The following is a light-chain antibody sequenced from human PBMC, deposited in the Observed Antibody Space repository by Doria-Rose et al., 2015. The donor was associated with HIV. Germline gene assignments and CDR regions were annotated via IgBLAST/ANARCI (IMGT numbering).Light chain of an antibody. V-gene: IGKV3-20*01. Sequence: EIVLTQSPGTLSLSPGERATLSCRASQSFSSTYLARYQQKPGQAPSLLIYDGSTSATGIPDRFSASGSGTDFTLTINRLEPEDFALYYCHQYGTSWTFGQGTKVE. CDR3: HQYGTSWT. CDR2: DGS. CDR1: QSFSSTY. J-gene: IGKJ1*01.